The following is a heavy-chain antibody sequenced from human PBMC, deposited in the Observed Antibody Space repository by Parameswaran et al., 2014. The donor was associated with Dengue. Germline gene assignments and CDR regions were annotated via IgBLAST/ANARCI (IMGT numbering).Heavy chain of an antibody. J-gene: IGHJ4*02. Sequence: WVRQAPGQGLEWMGWISAYNGNTNYAQKLQGRVTMTTDTSTSTAYMELRSLRSDDTAVYYCARAYYGDYFDYWGQGTLVTVSS. CDR3: ARAYYGDYFDY. V-gene: IGHV1-18*01. CDR2: ISAYNGNT. D-gene: IGHD4-17*01.